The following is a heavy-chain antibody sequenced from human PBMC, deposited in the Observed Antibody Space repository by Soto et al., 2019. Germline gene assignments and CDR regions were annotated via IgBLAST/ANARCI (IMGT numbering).Heavy chain of an antibody. CDR3: ARAVGGPTSNLDY. J-gene: IGHJ4*02. CDR2: INAGNGNT. V-gene: IGHV1-3*01. CDR1: GYTFTSYA. D-gene: IGHD3-16*01. Sequence: EASVKVSWKASGYTFTSYAMHWVRQAPGQRLEWMGWINAGNGNTKYSQKFQGRVTITRDTSASTAYMELSSLRSEDTAVYYCARAVGGPTSNLDYWGQGTLVTVSS.